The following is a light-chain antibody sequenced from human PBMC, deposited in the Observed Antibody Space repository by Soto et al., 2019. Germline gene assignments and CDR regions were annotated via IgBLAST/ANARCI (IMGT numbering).Light chain of an antibody. CDR2: GAS. J-gene: IGKJ3*01. V-gene: IGKV1-9*01. CDR3: QQRKPFPPFFT. Sequence: DIPLTQSPSFLSASVGDRVTITCRASQGIRSYLAWYQQRPGKAPELLIYGASTLRPGGASRFSGSGSGTEFTLTISSLQPEDFATYFCQQRKPFPPFFTVGPGTKVDI. CDR1: QGIRSY.